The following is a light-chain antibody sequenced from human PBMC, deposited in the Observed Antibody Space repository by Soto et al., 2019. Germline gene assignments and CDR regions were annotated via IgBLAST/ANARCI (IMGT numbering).Light chain of an antibody. CDR2: VAS. CDR3: QQYGSSPRT. CDR1: QTVTNNY. J-gene: IGKJ1*01. V-gene: IGKV3-20*01. Sequence: EIVLTQSPGTLSLSPGESATLSCRASQTVTNNYLAWYQQKPGQAPRLLIYVASSRAIDIPHRFTVSVSVADFTLTLSRLEPEDFAVNYCQQYGSSPRTFGQGTKVEIK.